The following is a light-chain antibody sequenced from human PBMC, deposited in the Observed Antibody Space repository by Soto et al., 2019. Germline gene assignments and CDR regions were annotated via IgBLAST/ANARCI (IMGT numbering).Light chain of an antibody. CDR2: DVS. CDR3: SSYTTSSTHVV. J-gene: IGLJ2*01. CDR1: SSDVGSYNY. V-gene: IGLV2-14*01. Sequence: QSALTQPASVSGSPGQSITISCTGTSSDVGSYNYVSWYQQYPGKAPKLMIYDVSNRPSGVSYRFSGSKSGNTASLTISGLQAEDEADYYCSSYTTSSTHVVFGGGPKVTVL.